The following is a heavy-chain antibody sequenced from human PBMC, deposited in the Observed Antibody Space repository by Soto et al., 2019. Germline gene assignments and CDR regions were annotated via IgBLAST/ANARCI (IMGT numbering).Heavy chain of an antibody. CDR3: ARGGTAGYDFWSNPRGDWLTS. CDR2: MSPATGMTKT. CDR1: GYTFANYD. Sequence: QVQLLQSGAEVRRPGASVRVSCKASGYTFANYDVSWVRQAAGQGLGWMGWMSPATGMTKTTYLPQCRDRVTMTWDTSLATAYLDVHTLTSDDTAVYYCARGGTAGYDFWSNPRGDWLTSWGQGTLVVVSS. V-gene: IGHV1-8*01. D-gene: IGHD3-3*01. J-gene: IGHJ5*01.